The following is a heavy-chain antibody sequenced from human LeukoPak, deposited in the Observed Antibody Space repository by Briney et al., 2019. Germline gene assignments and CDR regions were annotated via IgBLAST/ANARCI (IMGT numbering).Heavy chain of an antibody. V-gene: IGHV1-69*04. CDR1: GGTFGSYA. CDR2: IIPIFGIA. D-gene: IGHD3-22*01. CDR3: ARYYYDSSGYYHISAFDI. J-gene: IGHJ3*02. Sequence: SVKVSCKASGGTFGSYAISWVRQAPGQGLEWMGRIIPIFGIANYAQKFQGRVTITADKSTSTAYMELSSLRSEDTAMYYCARYYYDSSGYYHISAFDIWGQGTMVTVSS.